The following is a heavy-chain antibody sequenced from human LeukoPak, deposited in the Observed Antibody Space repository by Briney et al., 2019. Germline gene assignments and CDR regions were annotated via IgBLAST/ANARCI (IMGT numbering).Heavy chain of an antibody. CDR1: GFTFSDYT. D-gene: IGHD6-19*01. CDR2: IGSVTTYI. J-gene: IGHJ4*02. CDR3: ARAIAVAGPYYFAY. Sequence: GGSLRLSCAASGFTFSDYTMNWVRQAPGKGLEWVSSIGSVTTYIYYADSLKGRFTISRDNAKNSLYLQMDSLRAEDTAIYFCARAIAVAGPYYFAYWGQGTLVTVSS. V-gene: IGHV3-21*01.